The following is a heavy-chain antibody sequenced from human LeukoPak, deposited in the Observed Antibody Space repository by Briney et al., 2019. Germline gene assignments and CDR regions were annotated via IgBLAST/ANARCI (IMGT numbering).Heavy chain of an antibody. Sequence: ASVTVSCKASGYTFTSYYMHWVRQAPGQGLGWMGIINPSGGSTSYAQKFQGRVTMTRDTSTSTVYMELSSLRSEDTAVYYCARGATGIVGATGGLWFDPWGQGTLVTVSS. CDR2: INPSGGST. CDR3: ARGATGIVGATGGLWFDP. V-gene: IGHV1-46*01. D-gene: IGHD1-26*01. J-gene: IGHJ5*02. CDR1: GYTFTSYY.